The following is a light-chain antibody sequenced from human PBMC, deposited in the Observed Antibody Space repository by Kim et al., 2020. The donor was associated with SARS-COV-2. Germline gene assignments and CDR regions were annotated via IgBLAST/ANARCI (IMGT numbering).Light chain of an antibody. Sequence: EIVMTQSPATLSVSPRERATLSCRASQSVSSNIAWYQQKPGQAPRLLIYGASTRATGIPARFSGSGSGTEFTLTISSLQSEDFAVYYCQQYNNWLWTFGQGTKVDIK. CDR3: QQYNNWLWT. CDR1: QSVSSN. J-gene: IGKJ1*01. CDR2: GAS. V-gene: IGKV3-15*01.